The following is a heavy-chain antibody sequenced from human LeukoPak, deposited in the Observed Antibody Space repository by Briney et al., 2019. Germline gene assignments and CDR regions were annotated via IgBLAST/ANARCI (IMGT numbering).Heavy chain of an antibody. CDR3: ASLHASPDYFDY. V-gene: IGHV1-2*02. Sequence: ASGKVSCKASGYTFTGYYMHWVRQAPGQGLEWMGWINPNSGCTNYAQKFQGRVTMTRDTSISTAYMELSRLRSDDTAVYYCASLHASPDYFDYWGQGTLVTVSS. J-gene: IGHJ4*02. D-gene: IGHD2-2*01. CDR2: INPNSGCT. CDR1: GYTFTGYY.